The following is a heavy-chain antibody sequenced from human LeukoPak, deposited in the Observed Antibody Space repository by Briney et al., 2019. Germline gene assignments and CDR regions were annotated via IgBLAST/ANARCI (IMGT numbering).Heavy chain of an antibody. CDR1: GGSISSYY. CDR3: AREYLVGAISDAFDI. Sequence: SETLSLTCTVSGGSISSYYWSWIRQPAGKGLEWIGRIYTSGSTNYNPSPKSRVTMSVDTSKNQFSLKLSSVTAADTAVYYCAREYLVGAISDAFDIWGQGTMVTVSS. CDR2: IYTSGST. J-gene: IGHJ3*02. D-gene: IGHD1-26*01. V-gene: IGHV4-4*07.